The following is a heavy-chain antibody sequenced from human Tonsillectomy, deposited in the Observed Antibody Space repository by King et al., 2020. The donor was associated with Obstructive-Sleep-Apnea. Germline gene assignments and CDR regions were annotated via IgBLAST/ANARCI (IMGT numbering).Heavy chain of an antibody. D-gene: IGHD6-13*01. J-gene: IGHJ4*02. Sequence: QLVQAGTEVKKPGVSVKVSCNTSGFTFTAYYIHWVRQAPGHGLEWVGLINLSIGYTRYSTDFQGRVTMTGDTSITTTYMELTRRKSDDTAVYYCARDETAGSGLSFDYWGQGSLVTVSS. CDR3: ARDETAGSGLSFDY. CDR1: GFTFTAYY. V-gene: IGHV1-2*02. CDR2: INLSIGYT.